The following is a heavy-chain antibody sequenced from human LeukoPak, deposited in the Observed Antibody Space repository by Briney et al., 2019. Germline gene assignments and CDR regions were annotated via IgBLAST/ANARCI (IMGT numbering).Heavy chain of an antibody. CDR3: AKDRTVGASYWYFDL. D-gene: IGHD1-26*01. CDR1: GFTSSSYA. V-gene: IGHV3-23*01. Sequence: GGSLRLSCAASGFTSSSYALNWVRQAPGKGLEWVATVSGSGDRMYHADSVKGRFTISRDNSKNTLFLHMNTLRAEDTAIYYCAKDRTVGASYWYFDLWGRGTLVTVSS. CDR2: VSGSGDRM. J-gene: IGHJ2*01.